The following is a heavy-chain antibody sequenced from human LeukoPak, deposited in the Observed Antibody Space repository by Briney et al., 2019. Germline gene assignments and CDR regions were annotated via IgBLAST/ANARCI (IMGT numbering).Heavy chain of an antibody. CDR2: IIPIFGTA. CDR1: GYTFTSYD. Sequence: SVKVSCKASGYTFTSYDIHWVRQAPGQGLEWMGGIIPIFGTANYAQKFQGRVTITADESTSTAYMELSSLRSEDTAVYYCARPKATSGWYLDYWGQGTLVTVSS. V-gene: IGHV1-69*13. D-gene: IGHD3-10*01. CDR3: ARPKATSGWYLDY. J-gene: IGHJ4*02.